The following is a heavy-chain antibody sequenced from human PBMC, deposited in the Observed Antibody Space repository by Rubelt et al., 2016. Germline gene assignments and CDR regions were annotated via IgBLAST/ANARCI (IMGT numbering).Heavy chain of an antibody. CDR3: ARGVRGRVIAARGWFDP. J-gene: IGHJ5*02. Sequence: QVQLQQWGAGLLKPSETLSLTCAVYGGSFSGYYWSWIRQPPGKGLEWIGEINHSGSTGYNPSLKSRVTISVDTSKNQFSLKLSSVTAADTAVYYCARGVRGRVIAARGWFDPWGQGTLVTVSS. CDR1: GGSFSGYY. CDR2: INHSGST. V-gene: IGHV4-34*01. D-gene: IGHD6-6*01.